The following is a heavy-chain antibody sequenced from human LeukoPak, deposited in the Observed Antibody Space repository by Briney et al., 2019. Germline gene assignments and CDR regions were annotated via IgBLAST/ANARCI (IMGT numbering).Heavy chain of an antibody. J-gene: IGHJ4*02. D-gene: IGHD2-15*01. CDR2: ISYDGSNK. CDR1: GFTFSSYA. Sequence: PGGSLRLSCAASGFTFSSYAMHWVRQAPGKGLEWVAVISYDGSNKYYADSVKGRFTISRDNSKNTLYLQMNSLRAEDTAVYYCVRDGRVVVVARPDYWGQGTLVTVSS. CDR3: VRDGRVVVVARPDY. V-gene: IGHV3-30*04.